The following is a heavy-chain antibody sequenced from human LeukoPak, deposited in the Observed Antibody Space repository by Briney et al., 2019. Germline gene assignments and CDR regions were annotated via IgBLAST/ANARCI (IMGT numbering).Heavy chain of an antibody. V-gene: IGHV3-66*04. CDR3: ARLEMARGVMLGLDV. Sequence: GGSLRLSCAVSGFDVSSSYVNWVRQAPGKGLERVAVMYSGGTTYYSDSVKGRFTISRDNSKNTVSLQINSLRVEDTAMYYCARLEMARGVMLGLDVWGQGTTVTVSS. CDR2: MYSGGTT. CDR1: GFDVSSSY. J-gene: IGHJ6*02. D-gene: IGHD3-10*01.